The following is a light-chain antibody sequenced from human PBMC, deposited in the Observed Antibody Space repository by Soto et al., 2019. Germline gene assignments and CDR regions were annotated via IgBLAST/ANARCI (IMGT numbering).Light chain of an antibody. V-gene: IGKV1-9*01. CDR3: QQLYSYPIT. CDR1: QGISSY. Sequence: DIQLTQSPSFLSASVGDRVTITCRASQGISSYLAWYQQKPGKPPKLLIYASSTLQGGVPSRFSGSGSGTDFTLTIASLHPEDFATDYCQQLYSYPITFGQGTRLESK. J-gene: IGKJ5*01. CDR2: ASS.